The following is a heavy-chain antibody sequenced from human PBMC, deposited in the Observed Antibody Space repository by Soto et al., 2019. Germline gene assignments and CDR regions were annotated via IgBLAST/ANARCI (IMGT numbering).Heavy chain of an antibody. CDR3: ARRWGGTFDY. V-gene: IGHV4-59*01. CDR2: IYYSGST. Sequence: QVQLQESGPGLVKPSETLSLTCTVSGGSISIYYWSWIRQPPGKGLEWIGYIYYSGSTNYNPSLKSRVTISVDTSKNQLSLKLSSVTAADTAVYYCARRWGGTFDYWGQGTLVTVSS. J-gene: IGHJ4*02. D-gene: IGHD2-21*01. CDR1: GGSISIYY.